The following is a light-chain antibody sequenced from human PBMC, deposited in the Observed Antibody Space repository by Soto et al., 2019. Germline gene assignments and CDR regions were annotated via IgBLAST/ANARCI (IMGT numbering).Light chain of an antibody. J-gene: IGKJ2*01. CDR1: QSLTGW. Sequence: DIQMTQSPSTLSASVGDRVIITCRASQSLTGWLAWYQQKPGKAPKVLIYDASSLESGVPSRFSGSGFGTEFTLTISSLQPDDFATYYCQQYNSNSYTFGQGTKLEIK. V-gene: IGKV1-5*01. CDR2: DAS. CDR3: QQYNSNSYT.